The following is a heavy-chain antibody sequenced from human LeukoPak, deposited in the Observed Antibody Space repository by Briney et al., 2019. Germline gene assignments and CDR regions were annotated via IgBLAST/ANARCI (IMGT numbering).Heavy chain of an antibody. CDR3: ARGVGHIVVVVNVTSADNWFDP. Sequence: ASVKVSCKASGYTFTGYYMFWVRQAPGQGLEWMGWINPNSGGTNYAQKFQGRVTMTRDTSITTAYMELSRLRSDDTAVYYCARGVGHIVVVVNVTSADNWFDPWGQGTLVTVSS. D-gene: IGHD2-15*01. V-gene: IGHV1-2*02. CDR1: GYTFTGYY. J-gene: IGHJ5*02. CDR2: INPNSGGT.